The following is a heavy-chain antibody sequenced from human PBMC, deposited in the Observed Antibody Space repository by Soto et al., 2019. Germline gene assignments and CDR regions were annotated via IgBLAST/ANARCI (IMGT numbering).Heavy chain of an antibody. CDR3: ARDTRLTYCGGDCYPLDAFDI. CDR2: IIPIFGTA. CDR1: GVTFSSYA. V-gene: IGHV1-69*13. D-gene: IGHD2-21*02. J-gene: IGHJ3*02. Sequence: SVKVSCKASGVTFSSYAISWLRQAPDQGLEWMGGIIPIFGTANYAQKFQGRVTITADESTSTAYMELSSLRSEDTAVYYCARDTRLTYCGGDCYPLDAFDIWGQGTMVTVSS.